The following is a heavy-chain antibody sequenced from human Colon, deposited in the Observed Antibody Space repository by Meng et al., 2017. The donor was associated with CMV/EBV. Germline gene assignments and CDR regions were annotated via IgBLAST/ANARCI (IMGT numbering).Heavy chain of an antibody. CDR2: IHYDGSKK. CDR1: GFSLTSYG. CDR3: AKDPHEFWSGKNWFDP. D-gene: IGHD3-3*01. J-gene: IGHJ5*02. V-gene: IGHV3-30*02. Sequence: GGSLRLSCEASGFSLTSYGMHWVRQAPGKGLEWVASIHYDGSKKYYADSVKGRFTISRDNLKNTVYLQMNSLRAEDTAVFHCAKDPHEFWSGKNWFDPWGQGTRVTVSS.